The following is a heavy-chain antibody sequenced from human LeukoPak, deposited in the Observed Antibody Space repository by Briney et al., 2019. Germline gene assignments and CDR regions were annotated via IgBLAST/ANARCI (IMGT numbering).Heavy chain of an antibody. V-gene: IGHV3-23*01. CDR1: GFTFSSYA. Sequence: GGSLRLSCAASGFTFSSYAMSWVRQAPGKGLEWVSAISGSGGSTYYADSVKGRFTISRDNSKNTLYLQMNSLRAEDTAAYYCAKDSSMTTVTTYDYWGQGTLVTVSS. CDR2: ISGSGGST. D-gene: IGHD4-17*01. CDR3: AKDSSMTTVTTYDY. J-gene: IGHJ4*02.